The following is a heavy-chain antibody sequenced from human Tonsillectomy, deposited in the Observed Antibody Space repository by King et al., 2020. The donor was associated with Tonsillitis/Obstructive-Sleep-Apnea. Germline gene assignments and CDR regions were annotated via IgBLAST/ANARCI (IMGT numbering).Heavy chain of an antibody. V-gene: IGHV1-24*01. CDR2: FDPEDGET. D-gene: IGHD2-2*01. Sequence: QLVQSGAEVKKPGASVKVSCQVSGYTLTELSMHWVRQAPGKGLEWMGGFDPEDGETIYAQKFQGRVTMTEDTSTDTAYMELSSLRSEDTAVYYCATGYMSSTSSYYYYYMDVWGKGTTVTVSS. J-gene: IGHJ6*03. CDR1: GYTLTELS. CDR3: ATGYMSSTSSYYYYYMDV.